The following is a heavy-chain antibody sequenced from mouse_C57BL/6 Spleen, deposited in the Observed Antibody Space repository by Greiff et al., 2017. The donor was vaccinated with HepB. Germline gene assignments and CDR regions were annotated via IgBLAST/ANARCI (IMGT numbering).Heavy chain of an antibody. D-gene: IGHD1-1*01. CDR2: IYPGSGST. J-gene: IGHJ1*03. Sequence: QVQLQQPGAELVKPGASVKMSCKASGYTFTSYWITWVKQRPGQGLEWIGDIYPGSGSTNYNEKFKNKATLSVDTSSSTAYMQLSSLTSEDSAVYYCARGGFITTVVEGWYFDVWGTGTTVTVSS. CDR1: GYTFTSYW. CDR3: ARGGFITTVVEGWYFDV. V-gene: IGHV1-55*01.